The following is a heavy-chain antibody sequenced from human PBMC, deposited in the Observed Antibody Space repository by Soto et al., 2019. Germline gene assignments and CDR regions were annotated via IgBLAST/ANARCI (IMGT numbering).Heavy chain of an antibody. D-gene: IGHD2-15*01. CDR1: GFTFSSYS. CDR3: ARDLSLVVVAATSSY. J-gene: IGHJ4*02. Sequence: PGGSLRLSCAASGFTFSSYSMNWVRQAPGKGLEWVSSISSSSSYIYYADSVKGRFTISRDNAKNSLYLQMNSLRAEDTAVYYCARDLSLVVVAATSSYWGQGTLVTVS. V-gene: IGHV3-21*01. CDR2: ISSSSSYI.